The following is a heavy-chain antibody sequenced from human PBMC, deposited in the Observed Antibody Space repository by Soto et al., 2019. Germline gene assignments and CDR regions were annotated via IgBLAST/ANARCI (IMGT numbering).Heavy chain of an antibody. CDR3: ARGDYYDSSGWGPHWFDP. CDR1: GGTFSSYA. CDR2: IIPIFGTA. V-gene: IGHV1-69*12. J-gene: IGHJ5*02. Sequence: QVQLVQSGAEVKKPGSSVKVSCKASGGTFSSYAISWVRQAPGQGLEWMGGIIPIFGTANYAQKFQGRVTITADESTGTAYMELSSLRSEDTAVYYCARGDYYDSSGWGPHWFDPWGQGTLVTVSS. D-gene: IGHD3-22*01.